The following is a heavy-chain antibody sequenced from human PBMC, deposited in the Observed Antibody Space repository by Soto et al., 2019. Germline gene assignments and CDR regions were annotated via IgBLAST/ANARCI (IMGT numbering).Heavy chain of an antibody. CDR3: ARDPVRGVIYYGMDV. Sequence: EVQLVESGGGLVQPGGSLRLSCAASGFTFSSYSMNWVRQAPGKGLEWVSYISSSSSTIYYADSVKGRFTISRDNAKNSLDLQMNSLIDEDTAVYYCARDPVRGVIYYGMDVWGQGTTVTVSS. J-gene: IGHJ6*02. D-gene: IGHD3-10*01. CDR1: GFTFSSYS. V-gene: IGHV3-48*02. CDR2: ISSSSSTI.